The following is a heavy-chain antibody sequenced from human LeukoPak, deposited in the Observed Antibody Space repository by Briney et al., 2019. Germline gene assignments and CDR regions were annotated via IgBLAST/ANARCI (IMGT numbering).Heavy chain of an antibody. CDR2: LYDGGST. J-gene: IGHJ4*02. V-gene: IGHV4-59*08. CDR1: GGSISNYY. Sequence: SETLSLTCTVSGGSISNYYWSWVRQPPGKGLEWVGYLYDGGSTHYNPSLKSRVIISVDTSKNQFSLNLNSVTAADTAVYFCARHSWVNGYFDFWGQGTLVTVSS. D-gene: IGHD4-17*01. CDR3: ARHSWVNGYFDF.